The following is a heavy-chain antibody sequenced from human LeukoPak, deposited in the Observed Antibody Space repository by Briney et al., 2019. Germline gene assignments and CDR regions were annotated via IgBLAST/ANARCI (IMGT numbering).Heavy chain of an antibody. CDR2: INHSGST. Sequence: SETLSLTCAVYGGSFSGYYWSWIRQPPGKGLEWIWEINHSGSTNYNPSLKSRATISVDTSKNQFSLKLSSVTAADTAVYYCARGIIVVVPAAENWFDPWGQGTLVTVSS. J-gene: IGHJ5*02. CDR1: GGSFSGYY. CDR3: ARGIIVVVPAAENWFDP. V-gene: IGHV4-34*01. D-gene: IGHD2-2*01.